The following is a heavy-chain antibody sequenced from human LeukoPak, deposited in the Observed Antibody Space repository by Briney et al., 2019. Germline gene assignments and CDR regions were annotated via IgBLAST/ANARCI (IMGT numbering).Heavy chain of an antibody. J-gene: IGHJ4*02. CDR3: ARPHIRGVVEYDFDY. CDR2: INAGNGNT. CDR1: GYTFTSYA. D-gene: IGHD3-10*01. Sequence: ASVKVSCKASGYTFTSYAMHWVHQAPGQRLEWMGWINAGNGNTKYSQKFQDRVTITRDTSASTAYMELSSLRSEDTAVYYCARPHIRGVVEYDFDYWGQGTLVTVSS. V-gene: IGHV1-3*01.